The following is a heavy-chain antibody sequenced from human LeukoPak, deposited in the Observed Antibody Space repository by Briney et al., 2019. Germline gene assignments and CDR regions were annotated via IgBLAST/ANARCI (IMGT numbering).Heavy chain of an antibody. Sequence: GASVKVPCKASGYTFTSYGISWVRQAPGQGLEWMGWISAYNGNTNYAQKLQGRVTTTTDTSTSTAYMELRSLRSGDTAVYYCARDLRPYCSGGSCYLGFYWGQGTLVTVSS. V-gene: IGHV1-18*01. CDR1: GYTFTSYG. J-gene: IGHJ4*02. D-gene: IGHD2-15*01. CDR2: ISAYNGNT. CDR3: ARDLRPYCSGGSCYLGFY.